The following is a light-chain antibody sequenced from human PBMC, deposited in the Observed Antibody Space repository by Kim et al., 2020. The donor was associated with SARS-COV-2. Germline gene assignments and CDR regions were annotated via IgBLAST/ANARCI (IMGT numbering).Light chain of an antibody. CDR2: DAS. CDR1: QSVSSY. J-gene: IGKJ4*01. CDR3: QQRSNWPLLT. Sequence: EIVLTQSPATLSLSPGERATLSCRASQSVSSYLAWYQQKPGQDPRLLIYDASNRATGIPARFSGSGSGTDFTLTISSLEPEDFAVYYCQQRSNWPLLTFGGGTKVDIK. V-gene: IGKV3-11*01.